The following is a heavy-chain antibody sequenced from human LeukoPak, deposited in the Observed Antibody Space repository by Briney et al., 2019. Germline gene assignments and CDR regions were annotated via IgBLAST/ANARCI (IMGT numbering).Heavy chain of an antibody. CDR1: GYTFTGYY. Sequence: ASVKVSCKASGYTFTGYYMHWVRQAPGQGLEWMGWINPNSGGTNYAQKFQGRVTMTRDTSNSTAYMELSRLRSDDTAVYYCARVVRYFDSPNDAFDIWGQGTMVTVSS. CDR3: ARVVRYFDSPNDAFDI. V-gene: IGHV1-2*02. CDR2: INPNSGGT. J-gene: IGHJ3*02. D-gene: IGHD3-9*01.